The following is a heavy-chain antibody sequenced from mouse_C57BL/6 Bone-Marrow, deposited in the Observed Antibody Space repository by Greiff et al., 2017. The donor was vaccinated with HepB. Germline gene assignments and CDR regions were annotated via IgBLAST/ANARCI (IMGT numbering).Heavy chain of an antibody. CDR2: INPGSGGT. CDR3: ARGDYYSKGAWFAY. J-gene: IGHJ3*01. CDR1: GYAFTNYL. Sequence: QVQLQQSGAELVRPGPSVKVSCKASGYAFTNYLIEWVKQRPGQGLEWIGVINPGSGGTNYNEKFKGKATLTADKSSSTAYMQLSSLTSEDSAVYFCARGDYYSKGAWFAYWGQGTLVTVSA. D-gene: IGHD2-5*01. V-gene: IGHV1-54*01.